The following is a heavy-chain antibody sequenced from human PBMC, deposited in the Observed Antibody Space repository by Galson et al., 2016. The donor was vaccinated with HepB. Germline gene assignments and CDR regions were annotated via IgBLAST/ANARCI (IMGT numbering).Heavy chain of an antibody. CDR3: VYSPPGRGFSYGYFDY. D-gene: IGHD5-18*01. CDR2: VNPGTGNS. CDR1: GYTFTTHD. V-gene: IGHV1-8*01. J-gene: IGHJ4*02. Sequence: SVKVSCKASGYTFTTHDLSWVRQASGQGPEWLGYVNPGTGNSGYAPKFRGRVTMTRNTSIDTAYLELNSLRSEDTATYFCVYSPPGRGFSYGYFDYWGQGILVTVSS.